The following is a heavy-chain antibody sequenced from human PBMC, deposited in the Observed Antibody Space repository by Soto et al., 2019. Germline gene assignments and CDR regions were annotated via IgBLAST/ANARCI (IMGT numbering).Heavy chain of an antibody. CDR3: ARDGGGVVVLAADWYFDL. J-gene: IGHJ2*01. Sequence: QVQLVQSGAEVKKPGSSVKVSCKASGGTFSSYTISWVRQAPGQGLEWMGRIIPILGIANYAQKFQGRVRVPAAKSTRRAYVELSSRRSGDTAGYYCARDGGGVVVLAADWYFDLWGRGTLVTVSS. CDR1: GGTFSSYT. CDR2: IIPILGIA. V-gene: IGHV1-69*08. D-gene: IGHD2-2*01.